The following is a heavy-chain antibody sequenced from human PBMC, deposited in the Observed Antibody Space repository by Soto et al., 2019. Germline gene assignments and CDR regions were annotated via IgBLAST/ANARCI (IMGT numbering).Heavy chain of an antibody. CDR1: GFTFSSYW. D-gene: IGHD7-27*01. CDR3: GRAPGGTGIVDN. CDR2: INSEGTTT. Sequence: GGSLRLSCAASGFTFSSYWMQWVRQAPGKGLVWVSRINSEGTTTFYADSVKGRFTISRDNAKNTLYLQMNSLRAEDTAVYYCGRAPGGTGIVDNWGQGNLVTVSS. V-gene: IGHV3-74*01. J-gene: IGHJ4*02.